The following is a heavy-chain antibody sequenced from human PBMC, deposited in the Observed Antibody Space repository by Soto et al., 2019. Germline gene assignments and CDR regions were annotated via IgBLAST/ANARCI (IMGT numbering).Heavy chain of an antibody. CDR1: GYNFANFW. CDR3: AAGYSTGLDAFDI. V-gene: IGHV5-51*01. CDR2: IFPGDSDT. D-gene: IGHD2-8*02. Sequence: LKISCKGSGYNFANFWIGWVRQMPGKGLEWMGMIFPGDSDTKNSPSLEGQITMSVDKSDSSAYLQWRSLKASDTAIYYCAAGYSTGLDAFDIWGQGTMVTVSS. J-gene: IGHJ3*02.